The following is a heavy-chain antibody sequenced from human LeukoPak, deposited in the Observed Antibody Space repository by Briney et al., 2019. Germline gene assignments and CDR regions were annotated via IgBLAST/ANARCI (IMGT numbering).Heavy chain of an antibody. J-gene: IGHJ4*02. Sequence: PSETLSLTCTVSGGSISSSSYYWGWIRQPPGKGLEWIGSIYYSGSTYYDPSLKSRVTISVDTSKNQFSLKLSSVTAADTAVYYCARDTYYYGSGSLDYWGQGTLVTVSS. V-gene: IGHV4-39*07. D-gene: IGHD3-10*01. CDR2: IYYSGST. CDR1: GGSISSSSYY. CDR3: ARDTYYYGSGSLDY.